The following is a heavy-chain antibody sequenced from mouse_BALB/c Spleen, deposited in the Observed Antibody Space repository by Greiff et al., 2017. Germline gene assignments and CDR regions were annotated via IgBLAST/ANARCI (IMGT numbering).Heavy chain of an antibody. Sequence: VQLQQSGPGLVAPSQSLSITCTVSGFSLTSYGVHWVRQPPGKGLEWLGVIWAGGSTNYNSALMSRLSISKDNSKSQVFLKMNSLQTDDTAMYYCAREGYYGSSPFAYWGQGTLVTVSA. CDR2: IWAGGST. J-gene: IGHJ3*01. CDR3: AREGYYGSSPFAY. V-gene: IGHV2-9*02. D-gene: IGHD1-1*01. CDR1: GFSLTSYG.